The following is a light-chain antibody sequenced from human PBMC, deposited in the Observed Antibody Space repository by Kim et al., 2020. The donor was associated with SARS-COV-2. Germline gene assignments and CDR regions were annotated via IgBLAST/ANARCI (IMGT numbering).Light chain of an antibody. V-gene: IGLV2-11*03. CDR3: CSYAGSFSFV. CDR2: NVS. J-gene: IGLJ1*01. CDR1: STDVGAYPY. Sequence: GQSVAISCTGTSTDVGAYPYVSWYQQHTGEVPKLMVYNVSQLSSGVPDRFSGSKSGNTASLTISGLQPEDEADYYCCSYAGSFSFVFGLGTKVTVL.